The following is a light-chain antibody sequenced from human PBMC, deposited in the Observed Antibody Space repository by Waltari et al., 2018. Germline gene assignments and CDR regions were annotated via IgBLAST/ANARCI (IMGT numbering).Light chain of an antibody. Sequence: EILLTQSPATLSLFPGERATLSCWASQNSGRNLAWYQPRPGQPPSLVIYDASNRATGITARFSGSGSGTDFTLTISSLEPEDFAVYYCQQRSTWPLTFGGGTKVYIK. CDR2: DAS. CDR1: QNSGRN. CDR3: QQRSTWPLT. V-gene: IGKV3-11*01. J-gene: IGKJ4*01.